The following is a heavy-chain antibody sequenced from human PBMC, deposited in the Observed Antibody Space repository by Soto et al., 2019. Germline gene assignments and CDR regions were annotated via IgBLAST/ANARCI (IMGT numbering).Heavy chain of an antibody. V-gene: IGHV3-48*03. CDR2: ISSSGSTI. D-gene: IGHD3-10*01. Sequence: VQLVESGGGLVQPGGSLRLSCAASGFTFSSYEMNWVRQAPGKGLEWVSYISSSGSTIYYADSVKGRFTISRDNAKNSLYLQMNSLRAEDTAVYYCARVDMTSSYYYGSGTNYYYYGMDVWGQGTTVTVSS. CDR3: ARVDMTSSYYYGSGTNYYYYGMDV. J-gene: IGHJ6*02. CDR1: GFTFSSYE.